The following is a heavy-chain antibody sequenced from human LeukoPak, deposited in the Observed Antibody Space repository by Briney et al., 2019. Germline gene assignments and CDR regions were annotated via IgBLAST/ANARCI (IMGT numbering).Heavy chain of an antibody. CDR1: GYTFTSCD. CDR3: ARGHGGYSYGYEDWFDP. J-gene: IGHJ5*02. Sequence: ASVKVSCKASGYTFTSCDINWVRQATGQGLEWMGWMNPNSGNTGYAQKFQGRVTITRNTSISTAYMELSSLRSEDTAVYYCARGHGGYSYGYEDWFDPWGQGTLVTVSS. CDR2: MNPNSGNT. D-gene: IGHD5-18*01. V-gene: IGHV1-8*03.